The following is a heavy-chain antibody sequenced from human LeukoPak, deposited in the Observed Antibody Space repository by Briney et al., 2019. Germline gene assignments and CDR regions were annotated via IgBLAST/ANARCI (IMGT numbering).Heavy chain of an antibody. CDR2: ISGSGGST. CDR3: AKTDPNDYVWGSYRGPFDY. Sequence: GGSLRLSCAASGFTFSSYAMSWVRQAPGKGLEWVSAISGSGGSTYYADSVKGRFTISRDNSRNTLSLQMNSLRAEDTAMYYCAKTDPNDYVWGSYRGPFDYWGQGTLVTVSS. J-gene: IGHJ4*02. CDR1: GFTFSSYA. V-gene: IGHV3-23*01. D-gene: IGHD3-16*02.